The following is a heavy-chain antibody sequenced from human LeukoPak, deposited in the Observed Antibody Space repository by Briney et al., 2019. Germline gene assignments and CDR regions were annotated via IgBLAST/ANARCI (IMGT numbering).Heavy chain of an antibody. CDR2: ISAYNGNT. V-gene: IGHV1-18*01. CDR1: GYTFTSYG. D-gene: IGHD2-2*02. J-gene: IGHJ3*02. CDR3: ARDLRYCSSTSCYIHAFDI. Sequence: GASVKVSCKASGYTFTSYGISWVRQAPGQGLEGMGWISAYNGNTNYAQKLQGRVTMTTDTSTSTAYMELRSLRSDDTAVYYCARDLRYCSSTSCYIHAFDIWGQGTMVTVSP.